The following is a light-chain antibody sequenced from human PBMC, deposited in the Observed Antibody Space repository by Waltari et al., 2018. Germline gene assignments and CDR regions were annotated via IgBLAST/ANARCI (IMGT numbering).Light chain of an antibody. CDR3: QQSYSTPQELT. Sequence: DIQMTQSPSSLSASVGDRVTITCRASQSISSYLNWYQQKPGKAPKLLIYAASSLQSGVPSRFRGSGSGTEFTLTISSLQPEDFATYYCQQSYSTPQELTFGGGTKVEIK. J-gene: IGKJ4*01. CDR1: QSISSY. CDR2: AAS. V-gene: IGKV1-39*01.